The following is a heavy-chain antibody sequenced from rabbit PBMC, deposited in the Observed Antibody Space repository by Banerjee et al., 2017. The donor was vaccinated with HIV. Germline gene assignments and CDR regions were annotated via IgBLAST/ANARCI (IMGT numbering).Heavy chain of an antibody. CDR1: GFSLTGCYW. Sequence: QEELVASGGGLVPPEGYLTLTRPVSGFSLTGCYWICWVRQAPGKGLEWIACIYGGSGGTSYYANWAKGRLTISKASSTTVTLQMTSLTAADTATYFCARDGSPGDGYAFALWCQGTLVTVS. V-gene: IGHV1S45*01. D-gene: IGHD6-1*01. J-gene: IGHJ3*01. CDR2: IYGGSGGTS. CDR3: ARDGSPGDGYAFAL.